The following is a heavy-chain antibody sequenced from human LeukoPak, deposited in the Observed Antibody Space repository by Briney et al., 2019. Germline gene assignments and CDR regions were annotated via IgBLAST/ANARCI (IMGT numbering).Heavy chain of an antibody. D-gene: IGHD3-3*01. CDR3: ARVFYDFWSGPSFDY. CDR2: IYTSGST. J-gene: IGHJ4*02. Sequence: SETLSLTCTVSGGSISSGSYYWSWIRQPAGKGLEWIGRIYTSGSTNYNPSLKSRVTISVDTSKNQFSLKLSSVTVADTAVYYCARVFYDFWSGPSFDYWGQGTLVTVSS. V-gene: IGHV4-61*02. CDR1: GGSISSGSYY.